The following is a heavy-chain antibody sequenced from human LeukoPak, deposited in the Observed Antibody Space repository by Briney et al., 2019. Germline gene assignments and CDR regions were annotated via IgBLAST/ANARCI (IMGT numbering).Heavy chain of an antibody. D-gene: IGHD4-17*01. Sequence: ASVKVSCKASGGTFSSYGISWVRQAPGQGLEWVGWISAYNGNTNYAQKLQGRVTMTTDTSTSTAYMELRSLRSDDTAVYYCAREPTTVTTFNYFDYWGQGTLVTVSS. V-gene: IGHV1-18*01. CDR2: ISAYNGNT. J-gene: IGHJ4*02. CDR1: GGTFSSYG. CDR3: AREPTTVTTFNYFDY.